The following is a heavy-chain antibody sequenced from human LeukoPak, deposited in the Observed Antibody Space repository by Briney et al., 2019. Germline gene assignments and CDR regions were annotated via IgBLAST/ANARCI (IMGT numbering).Heavy chain of an antibody. V-gene: IGHV3-7*01. CDR3: ARDKGLVGATGSCDY. Sequence: PGRSLRLSCAASGFTFSSYWMSWVRQAPGKGLEWVANIKQDGSEKNYVESVKGRFTVSRDNAKTSLYLQMSSLRAEDTAVYYCARDKGLVGATGSCDYWGQGTLVTVSS. CDR2: IKQDGSEK. CDR1: GFTFSSYW. D-gene: IGHD1-26*01. J-gene: IGHJ4*02.